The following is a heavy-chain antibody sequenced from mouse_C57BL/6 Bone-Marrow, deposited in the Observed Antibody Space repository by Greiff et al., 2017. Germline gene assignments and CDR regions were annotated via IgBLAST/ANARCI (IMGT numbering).Heavy chain of an antibody. D-gene: IGHD1-1*01. V-gene: IGHV1-72*01. Sequence: QVQLQQPGAELVKPGASVKLSCKASGYTFTSYWMHWVKQRPGRGMGWIGMIDPNSGGTKYNETCQSKATLTVDKPSSTSYMQLSSLTSEDSAVYYWARARNYYGSSYDWYFDVCGTATTVTVSS. CDR3: ARARNYYGSSYDWYFDV. J-gene: IGHJ1*03. CDR1: GYTFTSYW. CDR2: IDPNSGGT.